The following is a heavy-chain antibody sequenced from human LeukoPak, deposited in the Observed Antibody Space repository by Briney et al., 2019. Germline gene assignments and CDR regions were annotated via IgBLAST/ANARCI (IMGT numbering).Heavy chain of an antibody. Sequence: TGESLKISCKGSGYSFTRYWIGWVRQMPGKGLEWMGIIYPGDSDTRYSPSFQGHVTISADKSISTAYLQWSSLKASDTAMYYCARLWRYDFWSGYYIWGQGTLVTVSS. J-gene: IGHJ4*02. CDR1: GYSFTRYW. V-gene: IGHV5-51*01. CDR2: IYPGDSDT. D-gene: IGHD3-3*01. CDR3: ARLWRYDFWSGYYI.